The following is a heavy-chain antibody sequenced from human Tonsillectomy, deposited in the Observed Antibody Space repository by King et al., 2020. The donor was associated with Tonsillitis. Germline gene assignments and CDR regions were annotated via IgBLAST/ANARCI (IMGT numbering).Heavy chain of an antibody. V-gene: IGHV1-69*01. CDR3: ARGDRRYHEILTGYYLDT. CDR1: GATFISSA. D-gene: IGHD3-9*01. J-gene: IGHJ5*02. Sequence: QLVQSGSEVKKPGSSVKVSCKASGATFISSAFRWVRQAPGQGLEWMGGIIPLFGTTNYAQKFQGRVTITADESTSTAYMELSSLNSEDTAVYYCARGDRRYHEILTGYYLDTWGQGTLVTVSS. CDR2: IIPLFGTT.